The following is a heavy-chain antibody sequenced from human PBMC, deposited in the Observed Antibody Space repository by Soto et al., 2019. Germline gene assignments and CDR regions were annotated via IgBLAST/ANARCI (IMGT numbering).Heavy chain of an antibody. D-gene: IGHD2-2*01. Sequence: SETLSLTCTVSGGFVNSDTHSFICIRQTPWKRLEWIGFIYSGGSTKNPSLRSRVTTSVDTSKNQFSLKLRSVIVADTAVYHCARFVRSCSATTCSTRADVWGQGITVTVSS. V-gene: IGHV4-61*01. CDR3: ARFVRSCSATTCSTRADV. CDR2: IYSGGST. CDR1: GGFVNSDTHS. J-gene: IGHJ6*02.